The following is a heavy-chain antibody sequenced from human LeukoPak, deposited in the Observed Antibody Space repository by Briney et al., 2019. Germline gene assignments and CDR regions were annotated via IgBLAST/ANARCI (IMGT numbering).Heavy chain of an antibody. CDR3: ARAPRLHYDSSGYPFDY. CDR2: INPNSGGT. D-gene: IGHD3-22*01. Sequence: ASVKVSCTASGYTFTGYYMHWVRQAPGQGLEWMGWINPNSGGTNYAQKFQGRVTMIRDTSISTAYMELSRLRSDDTAVYYCARAPRLHYDSSGYPFDYWGQGTLVTVSS. V-gene: IGHV1-2*02. J-gene: IGHJ4*02. CDR1: GYTFTGYY.